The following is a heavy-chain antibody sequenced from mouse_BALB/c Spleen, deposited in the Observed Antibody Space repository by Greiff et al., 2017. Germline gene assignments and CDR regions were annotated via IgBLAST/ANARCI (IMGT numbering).Heavy chain of an antibody. V-gene: IGHV1S29*02. CDR2: IYPYNGGT. J-gene: IGHJ3*01. D-gene: IGHD2-3*01. Sequence: VHVKQSGPELVKPGASVKISCKASGYTFTDYNMHWVKQSHGKSLEWIGYIYPYNGGTGYNQKFKSKATLTVDNSSSTAYMELRSLTSEDSAVYYCASGYDTFAYWGQGTLVTVSA. CDR3: ASGYDTFAY. CDR1: GYTFTDYN.